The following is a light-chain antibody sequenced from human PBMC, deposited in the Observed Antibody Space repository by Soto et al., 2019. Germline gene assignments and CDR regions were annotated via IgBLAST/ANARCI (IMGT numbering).Light chain of an antibody. CDR1: QSFSSSY. V-gene: IGKV3-20*01. Sequence: ENVLTQSPGTLSLSPGERATLSCRASQSFSSSYLAWYQQKPGQAPRLLIYGTSTRATGVPVRFSGSGSQTDFTLTISRLEPEDCAVYYCQQYGSLGTFGQGTRVEIK. CDR3: QQYGSLGT. J-gene: IGKJ1*01. CDR2: GTS.